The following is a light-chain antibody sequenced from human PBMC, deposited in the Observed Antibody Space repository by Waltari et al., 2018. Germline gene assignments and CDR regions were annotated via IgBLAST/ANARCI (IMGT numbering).Light chain of an antibody. V-gene: IGKV1-12*01. CDR2: AAS. J-gene: IGKJ4*01. Sequence: DIQMTQSPSSVFASVGDRVTITCRASQDIGRWLAWCQQKPGKAPKVLIYAASSLHSGVPSRFSGSGSGTDFTLTISDLQTEDFATYYCQQAYSFPLTFGGGTKVEIK. CDR3: QQAYSFPLT. CDR1: QDIGRW.